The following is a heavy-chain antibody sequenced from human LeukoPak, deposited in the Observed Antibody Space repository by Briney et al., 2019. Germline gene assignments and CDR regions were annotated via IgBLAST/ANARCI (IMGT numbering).Heavy chain of an antibody. CDR1: GGSLSSYY. D-gene: IGHD3-22*01. V-gene: IGHV4-59*01. CDR2: IYYSGST. J-gene: IGHJ3*01. CDR3: ARGNYYDSSTYYRAFDL. Sequence: SETLSLTCTVSGGSLSSYYWSWIRQPPGKGLEWIGFIYYSGSTNYNPSLKSRVTISVDTSKNQFSLKLSSVTAADTAVYYCARGNYYDSSTYYRAFDLWGQGTMVTVSS.